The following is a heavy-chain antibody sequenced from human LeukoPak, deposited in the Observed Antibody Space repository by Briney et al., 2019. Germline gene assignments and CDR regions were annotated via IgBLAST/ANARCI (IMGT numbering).Heavy chain of an antibody. Sequence: SETLSLTCTVSGGSISSSSYYWGWIRQPPGKGLEWIGGIYYSGSTYYNPSLKSRVTISVDTSKNQFSLKLSSVTAADTAVYYCARTPEEGIAAADPFIDYWGQGTLVTVSS. CDR3: ARTPEEGIAAADPFIDY. CDR1: GGSISSSSYY. J-gene: IGHJ4*02. D-gene: IGHD6-13*01. V-gene: IGHV4-39*01. CDR2: IYYSGST.